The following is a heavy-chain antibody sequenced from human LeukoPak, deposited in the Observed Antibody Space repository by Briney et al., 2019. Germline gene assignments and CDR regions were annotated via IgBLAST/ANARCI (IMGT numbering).Heavy chain of an antibody. Sequence: SVKVSCKASGGTFSSYAISWVRQAPGQGLEWMGGVIPIFGTANYAQKFQGRVTITADESTSTAYMELSSLRSEDTAVYYCARDEVAAAGTFYWGQGALVTVSS. J-gene: IGHJ4*02. CDR1: GGTFSSYA. CDR3: ARDEVAAAGTFY. V-gene: IGHV1-69*13. D-gene: IGHD6-13*01. CDR2: VIPIFGTA.